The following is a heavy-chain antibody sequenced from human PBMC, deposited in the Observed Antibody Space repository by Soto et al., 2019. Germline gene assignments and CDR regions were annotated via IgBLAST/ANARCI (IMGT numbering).Heavy chain of an antibody. CDR1: GGSISSRGYY. J-gene: IGHJ5*02. CDR3: ATSNWFDP. CDR2: IYYSGST. V-gene: IGHV4-39*01. Sequence: QLQLQESGPGLVKPSETLSLTCTVSGGSISSRGYYWGWIRQPPGKGLELIGTIYYSGSTYYNPTLKSRVTISVDTSKNQFSLKLSSVTAADTAVYYCATSNWFDPWGQGTLVTVSS.